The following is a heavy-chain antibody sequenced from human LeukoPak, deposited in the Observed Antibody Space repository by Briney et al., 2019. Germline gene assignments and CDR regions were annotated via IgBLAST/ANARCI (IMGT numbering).Heavy chain of an antibody. Sequence: SETLSLTCTVSGGSISNYYWSWIRQPPEKGLEWIGYIYYSGSTNYNPSLKSRLTISVDTSKNQFSLKLSSVTAADTAVYYCARSYGDYITGAYAFDVWGQGSMVTVSS. D-gene: IGHD4-17*01. J-gene: IGHJ3*01. CDR2: IYYSGST. V-gene: IGHV4-59*08. CDR3: ARSYGDYITGAYAFDV. CDR1: GGSISNYY.